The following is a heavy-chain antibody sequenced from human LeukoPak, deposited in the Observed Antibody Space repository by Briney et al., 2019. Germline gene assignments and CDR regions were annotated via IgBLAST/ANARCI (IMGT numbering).Heavy chain of an antibody. Sequence: PSETLSLTCTVSGGSISSYYWSWIRQPPGKGLEWIGYIYYSGSTNYNPSLKSRVTISVDTSKNQFSLKLSSVTAADTAVYYCARALGELRVNWFDPWGQGILVTVSS. D-gene: IGHD1-26*01. J-gene: IGHJ5*02. V-gene: IGHV4-59*01. CDR2: IYYSGST. CDR3: ARALGELRVNWFDP. CDR1: GGSISSYY.